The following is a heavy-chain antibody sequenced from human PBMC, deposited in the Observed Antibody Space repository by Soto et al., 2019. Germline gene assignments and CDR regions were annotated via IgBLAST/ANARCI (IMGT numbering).Heavy chain of an antibody. CDR3: AKDTFGAAAVFLLGSRNADY. CDR2: ISGSGGST. Sequence: GGSLRLSCAASGFTFSSYAMSWVRQAPGKGLEWVSAISGSGGSTYYADSVKGRFTISRDNSKNTLYLQMNSLRAEDTAVYYCAKDTFGAAAVFLLGSRNADYWGQGTLVTVSS. V-gene: IGHV3-23*01. D-gene: IGHD6-13*01. J-gene: IGHJ4*02. CDR1: GFTFSSYA.